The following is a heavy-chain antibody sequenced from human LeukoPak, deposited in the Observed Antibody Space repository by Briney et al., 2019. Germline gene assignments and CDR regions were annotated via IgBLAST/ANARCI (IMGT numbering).Heavy chain of an antibody. D-gene: IGHD2-15*01. CDR2: INPSGGST. CDR1: GYTFTSYY. V-gene: IGHV1-46*01. CDR3: ARDKFQVVAAATRGFDP. Sequence: ASVKVSCTASGYTFTSYYMHWVRQAPGQGLEWMGIINPSGGSTSYAQKFQGRVTMTRDTSTSTVYMELSSLRSEDTAVYYCARDKFQVVAAATRGFDPWGQGTLVTVPS. J-gene: IGHJ5*02.